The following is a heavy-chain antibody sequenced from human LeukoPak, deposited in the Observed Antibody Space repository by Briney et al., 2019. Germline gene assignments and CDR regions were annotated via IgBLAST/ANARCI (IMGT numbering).Heavy chain of an antibody. Sequence: ASVKVSCKASGYTFSSYDINWVRQATGQGLEWMGWMNTNSGNTGYAQKFQGRVTMTRNTSISTAYMELSSLRSEDTAVYYCARVSMVRGAAPYNWFDPWGQGTLVTVSS. CDR3: ARVSMVRGAAPYNWFDP. V-gene: IGHV1-8*01. CDR2: MNTNSGNT. J-gene: IGHJ5*02. CDR1: GYTFSSYD. D-gene: IGHD3-10*01.